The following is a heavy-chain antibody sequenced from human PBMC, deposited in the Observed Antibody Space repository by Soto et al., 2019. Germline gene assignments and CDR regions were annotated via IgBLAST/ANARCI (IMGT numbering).Heavy chain of an antibody. J-gene: IGHJ4*02. D-gene: IGHD2-15*01. CDR3: AKKGFCSSGSCYGFDS. CDR2: IGASGGT. Sequence: PGGALRLSCAASGFTLSDYAMSWVRQSPGKGLEWVSAIGASGGTYYADSVKGRFTVSRDNSKNTLYLQMNSLSAEDTAIYYCAKKGFCSSGSCYGFDSWGQGTLVPVSP. CDR1: GFTLSDYA. V-gene: IGHV3-23*01.